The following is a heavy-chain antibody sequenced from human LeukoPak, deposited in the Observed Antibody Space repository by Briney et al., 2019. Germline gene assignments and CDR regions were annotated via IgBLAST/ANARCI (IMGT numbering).Heavy chain of an antibody. CDR3: ARLNPKYCSGGSCPDH. J-gene: IGHJ5*02. Sequence: ASVKVSCKASGYTFTGYYMHWVRQAPGQGLEWMGRINPNSGGTNYAQKFQGRVTMTRDTSISTAYMELSRLRSDDTAVYYCARLNPKYCSGGSCPDHWGQGTLVTVSS. D-gene: IGHD2-15*01. CDR2: INPNSGGT. CDR1: GYTFTGYY. V-gene: IGHV1-2*06.